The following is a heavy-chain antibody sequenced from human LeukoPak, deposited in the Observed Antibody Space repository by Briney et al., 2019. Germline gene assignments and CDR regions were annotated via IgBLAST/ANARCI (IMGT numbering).Heavy chain of an antibody. CDR1: GGSFSGYY. D-gene: IGHD1-26*01. CDR3: ARAKWELNYFDY. Sequence: SETLSLTCAVYGGSFSGYYWSWIRQPPGKGLEWIGEINHSGSTNYNPSLKSRVTISVDTSKNQFSLKLSSVAAADTVVYYCARAKWELNYFDYWGQGTLVTVSS. V-gene: IGHV4-34*01. CDR2: INHSGST. J-gene: IGHJ4*02.